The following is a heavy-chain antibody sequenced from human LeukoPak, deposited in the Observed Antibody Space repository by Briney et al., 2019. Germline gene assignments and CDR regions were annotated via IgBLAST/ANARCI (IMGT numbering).Heavy chain of an antibody. Sequence: ASVKVSCKASGYTFTSYYMHWVRQAPGQGLEWMGIINPSGGSTNYAQKLQGRVTMTTDTSTSTAYMELRSLRSDDTAVYYCARDFGWLSLDDAFDIWGQGTMVTVSS. CDR3: ARDFGWLSLDDAFDI. CDR2: INPSGGST. J-gene: IGHJ3*02. V-gene: IGHV1-46*01. CDR1: GYTFTSYY. D-gene: IGHD3-9*01.